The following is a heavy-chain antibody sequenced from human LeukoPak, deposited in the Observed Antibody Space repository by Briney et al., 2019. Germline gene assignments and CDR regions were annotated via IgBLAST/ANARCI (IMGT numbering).Heavy chain of an antibody. CDR2: ISWNSGSI. D-gene: IGHD6-19*01. Sequence: GGSLRLSCAASGFTFDDYAMHWVRQAPGKGLEWVSGISWNSGSIGYADSVKGRFTISRDNAKNSLYLQMNSLSAEDMALYYCAKGSSYSSGWYVFDYWGQGTLVTVSS. CDR3: AKGSSYSSGWYVFDY. V-gene: IGHV3-9*03. CDR1: GFTFDDYA. J-gene: IGHJ4*02.